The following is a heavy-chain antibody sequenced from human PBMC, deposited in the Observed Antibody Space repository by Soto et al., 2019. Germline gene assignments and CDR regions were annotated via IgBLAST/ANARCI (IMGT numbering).Heavy chain of an antibody. CDR3: ARDRLGATGQW. Sequence: ASVKVSCKASGYTFTSYGISWVRQARGQGLEWMGWISAYNANTNYAQKLQGRVTMTTDTSTSTSYMELRSLRSDDTAVYFCARDRLGATGQWWGQGTLVRVSS. CDR2: ISAYNANT. J-gene: IGHJ4*02. V-gene: IGHV1-18*01. CDR1: GYTFTSYG. D-gene: IGHD1-26*01.